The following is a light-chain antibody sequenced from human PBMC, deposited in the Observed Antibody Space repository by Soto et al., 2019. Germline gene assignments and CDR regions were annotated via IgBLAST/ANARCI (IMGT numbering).Light chain of an antibody. J-gene: IGKJ2*01. Sequence: EIVMTQSPATLSLSPGERATLSCRASQSVSSNLAWYRQKPGQGPTLLIYRTSTRATGIPDRFSGSGSGTEFTLTISSLQSEDFAFYYCQQYNNWPYTFGQGTKLEIK. CDR1: QSVSSN. V-gene: IGKV3-15*01. CDR3: QQYNNWPYT. CDR2: RTS.